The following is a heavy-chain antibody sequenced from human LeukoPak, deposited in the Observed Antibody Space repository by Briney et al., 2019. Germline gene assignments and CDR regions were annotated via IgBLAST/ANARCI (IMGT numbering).Heavy chain of an antibody. CDR1: GFTFRGYS. D-gene: IGHD1-26*01. V-gene: IGHV3-21*01. J-gene: IGHJ4*02. CDR2: ISGSSGYI. Sequence: GGSLRLSCAASGFTFRGYSMNWVRQAPGKGLKWVSSISGSSGYIYYADSVTGRFTISRDNAKNSLYLQMNSLRAEDTAVYYCARGGRLFDYWGQGTLVTVSS. CDR3: ARGGRLFDY.